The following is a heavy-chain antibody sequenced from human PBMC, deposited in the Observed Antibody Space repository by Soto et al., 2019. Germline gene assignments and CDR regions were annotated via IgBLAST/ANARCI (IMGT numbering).Heavy chain of an antibody. V-gene: IGHV4-31*03. D-gene: IGHD3-10*01. Sequence: QVQLQESGPGLVKPSQTLSLTCTVSGGSISSGGYYWSWIRQHPGKGLEWIGYLYYSGSTYYNPSLKSRVTISVDTSKNQFSLKLSSVTAAATAAYYCARALYGSGSYYNRGYYYGMDVWGQGTTVTVSS. CDR2: LYYSGST. CDR1: GGSISSGGYY. CDR3: ARALYGSGSYYNRGYYYGMDV. J-gene: IGHJ6*02.